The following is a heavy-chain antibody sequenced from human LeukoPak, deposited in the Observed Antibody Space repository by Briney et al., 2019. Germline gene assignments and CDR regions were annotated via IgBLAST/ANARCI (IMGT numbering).Heavy chain of an antibody. J-gene: IGHJ6*02. CDR1: GGSISSYY. Sequence: SETLSLTCSVSGGSISSYYWTWIRQPAGKGLKWLGHINSSGSTNYNTSLKSRVTMSVDTSKNQFSLKVSSVTAADTAVYYCARDGIPAARKGYYYYYGMDVWGQGTTVTVSS. D-gene: IGHD6-13*01. CDR2: INSSGST. CDR3: ARDGIPAARKGYYYYYGMDV. V-gene: IGHV4-4*07.